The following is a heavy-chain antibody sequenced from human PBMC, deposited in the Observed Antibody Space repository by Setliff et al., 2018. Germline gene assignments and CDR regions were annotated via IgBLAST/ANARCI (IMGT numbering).Heavy chain of an antibody. CDR2: IKQDGSEK. Sequence: GGSPRLSCAASGFTFSRYWMSWVRQAPGKGLEWVANIKQDGSEKYYVDSVKGRFTISRDNAKNSLYLQMNSLRAEDTAVYYCARDHVYGSQYYYYYYGMDVWGQGTTVTVSS. CDR3: ARDHVYGSQYYYYYYGMDV. J-gene: IGHJ6*02. D-gene: IGHD3-10*01. CDR1: GFTFSRYW. V-gene: IGHV3-7*01.